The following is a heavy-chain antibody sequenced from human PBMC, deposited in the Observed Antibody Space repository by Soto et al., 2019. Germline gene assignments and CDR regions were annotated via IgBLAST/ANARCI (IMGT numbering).Heavy chain of an antibody. J-gene: IGHJ5*02. CDR3: ARDLFGSSWYNWFDP. Sequence: SETLSLTCTVSGGSISSGGYYWSWIRQHPGKGLEWIGYIYYSGSTYYNPSLKSRVTISVDTSKNQFSLKLSSVTAADTAVYYCARDLFGSSWYNWFDPRGQGTLVTVSS. CDR2: IYYSGST. CDR1: GGSISSGGYY. V-gene: IGHV4-31*03. D-gene: IGHD6-13*01.